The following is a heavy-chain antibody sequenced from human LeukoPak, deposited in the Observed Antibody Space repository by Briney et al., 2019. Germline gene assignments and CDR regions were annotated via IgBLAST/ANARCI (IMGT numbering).Heavy chain of an antibody. Sequence: PGGSLRLSCVVSGLSFNKDVMSWFRQAPGKGLEWVSSVSPGGVSPNHADSVKGRFTISRDNSKNMLYLQMNSLRAEDTAVYYCARASVWWLRFDYWGQGTLVTVSS. CDR3: ARASVWWLRFDY. CDR1: GLSFNKDV. J-gene: IGHJ4*02. CDR2: VSPGGVSP. D-gene: IGHD5-12*01. V-gene: IGHV3-23*01.